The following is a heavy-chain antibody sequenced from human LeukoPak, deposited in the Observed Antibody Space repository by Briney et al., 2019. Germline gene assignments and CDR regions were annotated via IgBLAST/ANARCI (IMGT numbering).Heavy chain of an antibody. CDR1: GFTFSNYW. Sequence: GGSLRLSCAASGFTFSNYWMHWVRHAPGKGLVRVSRMNSDGSSTSYADSVKGRFTISRDNAKNTLYLQMNSLRAEDTAVYYCARRHPNSGSNDYWGQGTLVTVSS. CDR2: MNSDGSST. V-gene: IGHV3-74*01. D-gene: IGHD1-26*01. J-gene: IGHJ4*02. CDR3: ARRHPNSGSNDY.